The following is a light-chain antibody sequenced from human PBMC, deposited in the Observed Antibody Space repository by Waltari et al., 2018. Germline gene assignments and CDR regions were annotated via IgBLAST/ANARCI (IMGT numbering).Light chain of an antibody. V-gene: IGKV3-20*01. CDR3: QHYVRLPAT. Sequence: EIVLTQSPRRLSLSPGERLTLSCRASQSVSWALAWYQQKPGQAPRLLIFGASNRATGIPDRFSGSGSETDFSLTISRLEPEDFVVYYCQHYVRLPATFGRGTKVEIK. CDR2: GAS. CDR1: QSVSWA. J-gene: IGKJ1*01.